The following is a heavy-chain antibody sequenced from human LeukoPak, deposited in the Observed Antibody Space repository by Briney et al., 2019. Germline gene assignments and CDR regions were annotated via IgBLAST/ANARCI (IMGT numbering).Heavy chain of an antibody. V-gene: IGHV3-30*01. CDR3: AREGGGSHFIDY. J-gene: IGHJ4*02. D-gene: IGHD1-26*01. CDR2: ISYDGSNK. Sequence: GGSLRLSCAASGFTFSSYAMHWVRQAPGKGLEWVAVISYDGSNKYYADSVKGRFTISRDNSKNTLYLQMNSLRAEDTAVYYCAREGGGSHFIDYWSQGTLVTVSS. CDR1: GFTFSSYA.